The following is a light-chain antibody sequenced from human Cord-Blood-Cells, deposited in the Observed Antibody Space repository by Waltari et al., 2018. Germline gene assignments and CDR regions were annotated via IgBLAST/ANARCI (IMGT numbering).Light chain of an antibody. Sequence: QSVLTQPPSVSGAPGQRFTISCTGSSPNIGAGYDVHWYQQLPGTAPKLLIQGNSNRPAGVPARVSGSTSVTSASLAITVLQAEDEADYYGQSYDSSLSGSVFGGGTKLTVL. V-gene: IGLV1-40*01. CDR3: QSYDSSLSGSV. CDR1: SPNIGAGYD. CDR2: GNS. J-gene: IGLJ3*02.